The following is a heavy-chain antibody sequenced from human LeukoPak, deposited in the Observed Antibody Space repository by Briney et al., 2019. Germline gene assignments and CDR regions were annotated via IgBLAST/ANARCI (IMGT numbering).Heavy chain of an antibody. CDR2: IYYTGST. J-gene: IGHJ4*02. D-gene: IGHD4-17*01. CDR1: GGSISSGGSY. Sequence: PSETLSLTCTVSGGSISSGGSYWSWIRQHPGKGLEWIGYIYYTGSTYYNPSLKSRLTMSVDTSKNQFSLKLSSVTAADTAVYYCAKHDVTTYHFDYWGQGTLVTVSS. V-gene: IGHV4-31*03. CDR3: AKHDVTTYHFDY.